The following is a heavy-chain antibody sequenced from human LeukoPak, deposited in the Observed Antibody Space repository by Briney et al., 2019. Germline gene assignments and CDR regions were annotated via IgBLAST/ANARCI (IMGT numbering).Heavy chain of an antibody. CDR3: AREVYSTAWYSLDW. V-gene: IGHV3-7*01. D-gene: IGHD6-13*01. Sequence: PGGSLRLSCAASGFTFSSYWMSWVRQAPGKGLEWVANIKQDGSEKYYVDSVKGRFTISRDNAKNSLYLQMNSLRAEDTAVYYCAREVYSTAWYSLDWWGQGTLVTVSS. CDR2: IKQDGSEK. J-gene: IGHJ4*02. CDR1: GFTFSSYW.